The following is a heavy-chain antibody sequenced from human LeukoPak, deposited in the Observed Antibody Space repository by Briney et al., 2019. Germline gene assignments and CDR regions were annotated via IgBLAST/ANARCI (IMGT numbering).Heavy chain of an antibody. V-gene: IGHV4-61*05. J-gene: IGHJ5*02. CDR2: IYYSGST. CDR3: ARVSHSSSSRWFDP. CDR1: GGSISSSSYY. Sequence: SETLSLTCTVSGGSISSSSYYWGWIRQPPGKGLEWIGYIYYSGSTNYNPSLKSRVTISVDTSKNQFSLKLSSVTAADTAVYYCARVSHSSSSRWFDPWGQGTLVTVSS. D-gene: IGHD6-6*01.